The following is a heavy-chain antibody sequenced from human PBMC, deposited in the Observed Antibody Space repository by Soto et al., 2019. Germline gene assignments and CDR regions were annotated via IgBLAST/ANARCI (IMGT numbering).Heavy chain of an antibody. D-gene: IGHD1-20*01. J-gene: IGHJ4*02. CDR2: IIPIFGTT. Sequence: QVQLVQSGAEVKKPGSSVKVSCKASGGILSSYAISWVRQAPGQGLEWMGGIIPIFGTTNNAQKFQGRVTITADESTSTAYMELTSLSSEDTAVYYCAGITKPEVTYYFDPWGQGALVTVSS. CDR3: AGITKPEVTYYFDP. CDR1: GGILSSYA. V-gene: IGHV1-69*12.